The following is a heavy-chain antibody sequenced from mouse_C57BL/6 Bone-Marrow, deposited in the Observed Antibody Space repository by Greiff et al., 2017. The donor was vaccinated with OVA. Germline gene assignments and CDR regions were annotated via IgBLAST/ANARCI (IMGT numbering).Heavy chain of an antibody. J-gene: IGHJ3*01. CDR2: IDPATGGT. CDR3: TRNWDLAWFAY. Sequence: VQLQQSGAELVRPGASVTLSCKASGYTFTDYEMHWVKQTPVHGLEWIGAIDPATGGTAYNQKFKGKAILTADKSSSTAYMELRSLTSEDSAVYYCTRNWDLAWFAYWGQGTLVTVSA. CDR1: GYTFTDYE. D-gene: IGHD4-1*01. V-gene: IGHV1-15*01.